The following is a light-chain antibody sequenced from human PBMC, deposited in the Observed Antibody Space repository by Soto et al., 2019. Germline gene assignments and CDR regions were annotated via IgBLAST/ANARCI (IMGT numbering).Light chain of an antibody. CDR3: QLYNSSMWT. CDR1: QSVTSSY. J-gene: IGKJ1*01. Sequence: EIVLTQSPGTLSLSPGDRATLSCRTSQSVTSSYVAWYQQRPGQAPRLVIYDASSRAAGIPDRFSGSGSGTEFTLAISGLEPEDFAVYYCQLYNSSMWTFGPWTKVEIK. CDR2: DAS. V-gene: IGKV3-20*01.